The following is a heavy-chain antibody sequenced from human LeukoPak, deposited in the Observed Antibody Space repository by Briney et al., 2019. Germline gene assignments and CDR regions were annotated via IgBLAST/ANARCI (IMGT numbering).Heavy chain of an antibody. CDR1: GFTFTSSW. CDR2: IKQDGSEK. CDR3: AKEKWSRYYYGMDV. Sequence: PGGSLSLSCVVSGFTFTSSWMSWVRQAPGKGLEWVANIKQDGSEKYYVDSVKGRFTISRDNAKNSLYLQMDGLRAEDTAVYYCAKEKWSRYYYGMDVWGQGTTVTVSS. J-gene: IGHJ6*02. D-gene: IGHD2-15*01. V-gene: IGHV3-7*04.